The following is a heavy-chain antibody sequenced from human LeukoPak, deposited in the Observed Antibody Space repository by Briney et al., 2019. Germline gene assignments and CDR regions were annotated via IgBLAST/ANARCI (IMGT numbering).Heavy chain of an antibody. CDR2: IYYSGST. J-gene: IGHJ4*02. D-gene: IGHD6-13*01. V-gene: IGHV4-59*08. Sequence: SETLSLTCTVSGGSISSYYWSWIRQPPGKGLEWIGYIYYSGSTNYNPSLKSRVTISVDTSKNQFSLKLSSVTAADTAVYYCARTPPGDSSSWYGLAPPSTHFDYWGQGTLVTVSS. CDR3: ARTPPGDSSSWYGLAPPSTHFDY. CDR1: GGSISSYY.